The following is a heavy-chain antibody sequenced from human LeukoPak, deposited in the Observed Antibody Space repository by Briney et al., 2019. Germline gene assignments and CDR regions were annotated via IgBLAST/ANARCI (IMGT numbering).Heavy chain of an antibody. J-gene: IGHJ6*03. CDR1: GGSISSYY. CDR2: IYTSGST. Sequence: SETLSLTCTVSGGSISSYYWRWIRQPPGKGLEWIGYIYTSGSTNYNPSLKSRVTISVDTSKNQFSLKLSSVTAADTAVYYCAREHYYYYMDVWGKGTTVTVSS. V-gene: IGHV4-4*09. CDR3: AREHYYYYMDV.